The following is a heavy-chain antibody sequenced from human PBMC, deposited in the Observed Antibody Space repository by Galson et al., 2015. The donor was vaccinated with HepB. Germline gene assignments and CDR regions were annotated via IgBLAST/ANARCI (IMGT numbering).Heavy chain of an antibody. CDR2: ISNDGSNK. D-gene: IGHD6-19*01. Sequence: SLRLSCAASGFTFSSYGMHWVRQAPGKGLEWVALISNDGSNKYYADSVKGRFTISRDSSKNTLYLQMNSLRAEDTAVYYCAKGGPSYSRGWHYYYYGMDVWGQGTTVTVSS. J-gene: IGHJ6*02. CDR3: AKGGPSYSRGWHYYYYGMDV. V-gene: IGHV3-30*18. CDR1: GFTFSSYG.